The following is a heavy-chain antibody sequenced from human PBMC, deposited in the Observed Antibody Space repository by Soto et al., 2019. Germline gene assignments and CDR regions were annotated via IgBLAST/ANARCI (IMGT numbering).Heavy chain of an antibody. D-gene: IGHD1-20*01. CDR2: SHQSGNT. J-gene: IGHJ4*02. CDR1: GVSISSHDW. Sequence: QVQLQESGPGLVKPSGTLSLTCTVSGVSISSHDWWTWVRQPPGKGLEWIGESHQSGNTNYNSSLGSRATISVDTSKNQFSRRLSSVTVADTAGYYRATRDNMKFYWGQGTLVTVSS. CDR3: ATRDNMKFY. V-gene: IGHV4-4*02.